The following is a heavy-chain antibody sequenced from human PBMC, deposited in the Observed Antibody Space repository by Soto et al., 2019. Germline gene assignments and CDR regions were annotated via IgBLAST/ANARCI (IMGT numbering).Heavy chain of an antibody. CDR1: VGSVSSGSYY. CDR3: ARDPYGDFTHYFDY. J-gene: IGHJ4*02. CDR2: IYYSGST. Sequence: AETLSLTCTVSVGSVSSGSYYWIWIRQPPGKGLEWIGYIYYSGSTNYNPSLKSRVTISVDTSKNQFSLKLSSVTAADTAVYYCARDPYGDFTHYFDYWGQGTLVTVSS. V-gene: IGHV4-61*01. D-gene: IGHD4-17*01.